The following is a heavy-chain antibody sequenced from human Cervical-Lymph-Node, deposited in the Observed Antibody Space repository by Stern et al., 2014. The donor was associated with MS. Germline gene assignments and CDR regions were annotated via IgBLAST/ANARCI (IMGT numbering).Heavy chain of an antibody. CDR1: GFTFNKYA. V-gene: IGHV3-23*01. CDR3: AKQYFDSSGYSYYYGMDV. D-gene: IGHD3-22*01. J-gene: IGHJ6*02. Sequence: EVQLLESGGDLVQTGGSLRLSCAASGFTFNKYAMNWVRQAPGKGLEWVSTISGSGGSIYYADSVKGRFTISRDNSENTLYLQMHSLRAEDTAIYYCAKQYFDSSGYSYYYGMDVWGQGTTVTVSS. CDR2: ISGSGGSI.